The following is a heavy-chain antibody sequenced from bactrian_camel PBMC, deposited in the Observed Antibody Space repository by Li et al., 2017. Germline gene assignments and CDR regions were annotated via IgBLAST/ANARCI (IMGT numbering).Heavy chain of an antibody. J-gene: IGHJ4*01. CDR2: ITGDGTA. D-gene: IGHD1*01. V-gene: IGHV3S53*01. CDR3: AFAPGLTLWRGFLGADDHKF. CDR1: SSVSNGC. Sequence: VQLVESGGGSVQAGGSQRLSCTASSSVSNGCMGWFRQTPGKEREGVATITGDGTASYADSVKGRFTISRDNERPTMYLQMNNLTPEDTAIYYCAFAPGLTLWRGFLGADDHKFWDRGTQVTVS.